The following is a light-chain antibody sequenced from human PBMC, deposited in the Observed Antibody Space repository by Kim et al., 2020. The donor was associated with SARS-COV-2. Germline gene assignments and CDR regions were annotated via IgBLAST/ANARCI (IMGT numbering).Light chain of an antibody. V-gene: IGKV1-39*01. CDR2: AAS. Sequence: DIQVTQSPSSLSASLGDRVTITCRTSQSVTKSLNWYQQKPGKGPKLLIFAASRLASGVPSRFSGSGSGTDFTLTISSLDPEDVAIYFCQHTYGNPSAFGQGTKVEIK. J-gene: IGKJ2*01. CDR1: QSVTKS. CDR3: QHTYGNPSA.